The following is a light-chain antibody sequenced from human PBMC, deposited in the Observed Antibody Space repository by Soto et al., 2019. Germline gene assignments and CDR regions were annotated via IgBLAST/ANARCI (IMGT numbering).Light chain of an antibody. CDR2: DVT. Sequence: QSVLTQPASVSGSPGQSITISCTGTSSDVGGYNYVSWYQQHPGKAPKLIIYDVTHRPSGVSNRVAGSKSGNTASLTISSLQAEDEADYYCCSYTSSGSRVFGGGTKLTVL. J-gene: IGLJ2*01. V-gene: IGLV2-14*03. CDR1: SSDVGGYNY. CDR3: CSYTSSGSRV.